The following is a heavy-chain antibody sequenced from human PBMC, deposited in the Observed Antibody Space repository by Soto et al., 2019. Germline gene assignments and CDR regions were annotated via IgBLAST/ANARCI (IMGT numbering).Heavy chain of an antibody. J-gene: IGHJ5*02. CDR1: GGTFNSYE. V-gene: IGHV1-69*01. CDR3: ARAAGRFGELYWFDP. D-gene: IGHD3-10*01. Sequence: QVQLVQSGAEVKKPGSSVRVSCKASGGTFNSYEISWVRQAPGQGLEWMGGIVPFIGTSKYAQRFQGRVTITADASTTTVYMELSSLRSDDTAVYYCARAAGRFGELYWFDPWGQGTLVTVSP. CDR2: IVPFIGTS.